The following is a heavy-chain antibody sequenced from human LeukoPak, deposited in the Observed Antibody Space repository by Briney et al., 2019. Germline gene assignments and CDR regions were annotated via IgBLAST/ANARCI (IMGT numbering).Heavy chain of an antibody. Sequence: PSETLSLTCTVSGASITSGDSYWSWLRQSPGKGLEWIGNIYYTGTTQYNPSLKSRVDLSLESSNNRFSLRLNSVTAADTAVYYCARHWYGDYVYGLDVWGQGTTVTVSS. CDR1: GASITSGDSY. J-gene: IGHJ6*02. CDR3: ARHWYGDYVYGLDV. D-gene: IGHD4-17*01. V-gene: IGHV4-30-4*01. CDR2: IYYTGTT.